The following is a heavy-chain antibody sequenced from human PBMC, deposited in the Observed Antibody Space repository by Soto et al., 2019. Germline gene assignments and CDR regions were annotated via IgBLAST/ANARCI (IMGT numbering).Heavy chain of an antibody. D-gene: IGHD3-16*02. J-gene: IGHJ2*01. V-gene: IGHV3-30*18. CDR3: AKVSFLGYRTDWYFDL. CDR1: GFTFSSYG. CDR2: ISYDGSNK. Sequence: QAQLVESGGGVVQPGNSLRLSCAASGFTFSSYGMHWVRQAPGKGLEWVAVISYDGSNKYYADSVKGRFTISRDNSKNTLYLQMNSLRAEDTAVYSCAKVSFLGYRTDWYFDLWGRGTLVTVSS.